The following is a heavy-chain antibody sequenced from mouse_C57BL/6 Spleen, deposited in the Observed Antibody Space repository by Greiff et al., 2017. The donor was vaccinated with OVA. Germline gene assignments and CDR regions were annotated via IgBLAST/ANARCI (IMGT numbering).Heavy chain of an antibody. D-gene: IGHD1-1*01. Sequence: VQGVESGPGLVAPSQSLSITCTVSGFSLTSYAISWVRQPPGKGLEWLGVIWTGGGTNYNSALKSRLSISKDNSKSQVFLKMNSLQTDDTARYYCARGANYGSSPWYFDVWGTGTTVTVSS. J-gene: IGHJ1*03. CDR2: IWTGGGT. CDR3: ARGANYGSSPWYFDV. V-gene: IGHV2-9-1*01. CDR1: GFSLTSYA.